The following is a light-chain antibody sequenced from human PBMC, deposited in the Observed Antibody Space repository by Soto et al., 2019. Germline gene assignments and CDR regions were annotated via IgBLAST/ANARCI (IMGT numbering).Light chain of an antibody. V-gene: IGKV4-1*01. CDR2: WAS. J-gene: IGKJ4*01. CDR3: QQYYGSPLT. CDR1: QSVLYSLNNKNY. Sequence: DIVMTQSPDSLAGSLGERATINCKSSQSVLYSLNNKNYLSWYQQKPGQPPKLLIFWASTRESGVPDRFSGSGSGTDFTLTINNLQAADVAVYYCQQYYGSPLTFGGGTKVEVK.